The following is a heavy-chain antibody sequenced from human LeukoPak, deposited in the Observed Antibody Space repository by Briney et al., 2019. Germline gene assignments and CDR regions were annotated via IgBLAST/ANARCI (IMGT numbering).Heavy chain of an antibody. CDR3: ARGGPAAGRFDY. D-gene: IGHD6-13*01. V-gene: IGHV3-30*03. CDR2: ISYDGTTK. CDR1: GFTFSSYG. J-gene: IGHJ4*02. Sequence: PGGSLRLSCAASGFTFSSYGMHWVRQAPGKGLEWVAVISYDGTTKYYGDSVKGRFTISRDNSKNTLYLQMNSLRAEDTAVYYCARGGPAAGRFDYWGQGTLVTVSS.